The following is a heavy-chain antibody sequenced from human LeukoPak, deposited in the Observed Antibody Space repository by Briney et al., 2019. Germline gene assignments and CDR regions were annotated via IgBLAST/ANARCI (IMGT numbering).Heavy chain of an antibody. Sequence: GGSLRLSCAASGFTFSNYWMHWVRQAPGKGLVWVSRINSDGSSTSYADSVKGRFTISRDNAKNTLYLKMNSLRAEDTAVYYCARVSSGSYFGYYYYYMDVWGKGTTVTVSS. CDR2: INSDGSST. CDR1: GFTFSNYW. V-gene: IGHV3-74*01. CDR3: ARVSSGSYFGYYYYYMDV. J-gene: IGHJ6*03. D-gene: IGHD1-26*01.